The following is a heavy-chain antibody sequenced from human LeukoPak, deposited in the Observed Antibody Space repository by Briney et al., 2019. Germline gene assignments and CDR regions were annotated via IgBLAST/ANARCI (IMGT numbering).Heavy chain of an antibody. J-gene: IGHJ4*02. CDR3: ATASSFDSSGYYYNFDY. CDR2: FDPEDGET. D-gene: IGHD3-22*01. V-gene: IGHV1-24*01. Sequence: GASVKVSCTVSGYTLTELSMHWVRQAPGKGLEWMGGFDPEDGETIYAQKFQGRVTMTEDTSTDTAYMELSSLRSEDTAVYYCATASSFDSSGYYYNFDYWGQGTLVTVSS. CDR1: GYTLTELS.